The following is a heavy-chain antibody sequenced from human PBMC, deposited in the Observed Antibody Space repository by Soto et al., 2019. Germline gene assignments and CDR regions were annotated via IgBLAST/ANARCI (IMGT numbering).Heavy chain of an antibody. CDR2: IYYSGST. Sequence: PSETLSLTCTVSGGSISSYYWSWIRRPPGKGLEWIGYIYYSGSTNYNPSLKSRVTISVDTSKNQFSLKLSSVTAADTAVYYCARRGYSNRYYFDYWGQGTLVTVS. D-gene: IGHD4-4*01. V-gene: IGHV4-59*08. J-gene: IGHJ4*02. CDR3: ARRGYSNRYYFDY. CDR1: GGSISSYY.